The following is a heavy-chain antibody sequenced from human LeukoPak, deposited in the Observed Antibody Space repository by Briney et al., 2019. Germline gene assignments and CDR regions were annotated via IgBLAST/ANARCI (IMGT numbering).Heavy chain of an antibody. Sequence: PSETLSLTCAVSGDSISSGGYSWSWIRQPPGKGLEWIAYIHDSGSTYNNPSLKSRVTISVETSKNQFSLKLSSVTAADTAVYYCARVTGYMIEDYFDYWGQGTLVTVSS. J-gene: IGHJ4*02. CDR2: IHDSGST. CDR3: ARVTGYMIEDYFDY. V-gene: IGHV4-30-4*07. D-gene: IGHD3-22*01. CDR1: GDSISSGGYS.